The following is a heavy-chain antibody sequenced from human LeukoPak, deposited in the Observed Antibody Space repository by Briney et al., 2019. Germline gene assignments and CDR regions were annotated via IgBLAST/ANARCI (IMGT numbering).Heavy chain of an antibody. J-gene: IGHJ4*02. CDR1: GYSIRGGYY. V-gene: IGHV4-38-2*01. CDR3: ATNIVVVPAALDH. Sequence: SETLSLTCAVSGYSIRGGYYWAWIRQPPGKGLEWIGIMFHNQTTYYNPSLKTRVTLSVDVSQNQLSLKLNSVTATDTAVYYCATNIVVVPAALDHWGQGNLVTVSS. CDR2: MFHNQTT. D-gene: IGHD2-2*01.